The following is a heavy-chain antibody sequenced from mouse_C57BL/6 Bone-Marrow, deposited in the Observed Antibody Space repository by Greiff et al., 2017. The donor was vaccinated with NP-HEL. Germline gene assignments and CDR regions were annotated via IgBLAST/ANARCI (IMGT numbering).Heavy chain of an antibody. CDR3: ARALYSNYRGGNYFDY. V-gene: IGHV1-72*01. Sequence: QVQLQQPGAELVKPGASVKLSCKASGYTFTSYWMHWVKQRPGRGLEWIGRIDPNSGGTKYNEKFKSKATLTVDKPSSTAYMQLSSLTSEDSAVYYCARALYSNYRGGNYFDYWGQGTTLTVSS. CDR2: IDPNSGGT. D-gene: IGHD2-5*01. J-gene: IGHJ2*01. CDR1: GYTFTSYW.